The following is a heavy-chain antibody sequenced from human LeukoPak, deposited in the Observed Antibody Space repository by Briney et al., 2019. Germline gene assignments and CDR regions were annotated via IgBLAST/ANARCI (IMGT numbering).Heavy chain of an antibody. Sequence: GGSLRLSCAASGFTFSADAMNWVRQAPGKGVEWVSTINYNGGSTYYADSVEGRFTISRDNSKNTLYLQMNSLRAEDTAIYYCARRYNWKAFDLWGRGTLVTVSS. CDR2: INYNGGST. CDR3: ARRYNWKAFDL. J-gene: IGHJ2*01. V-gene: IGHV3-23*01. D-gene: IGHD1-20*01. CDR1: GFTFSADA.